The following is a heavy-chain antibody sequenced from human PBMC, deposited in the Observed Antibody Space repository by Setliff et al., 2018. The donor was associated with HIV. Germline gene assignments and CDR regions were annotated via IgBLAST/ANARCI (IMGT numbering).Heavy chain of an antibody. CDR3: ARQSDFWSGYYDGAFDI. Sequence: SETLSLTCTVSGGSISSHYWGWIRQPPGKGLEWIGYIYYSGSTNYNPSLKSRVTISVDTSKKQFSLKLSSVTAADTAVYYCARQSDFWSGYYDGAFDIWGQGTMVTVSS. V-gene: IGHV4-59*08. CDR2: IYYSGST. J-gene: IGHJ3*02. CDR1: GGSISSHY. D-gene: IGHD3-3*01.